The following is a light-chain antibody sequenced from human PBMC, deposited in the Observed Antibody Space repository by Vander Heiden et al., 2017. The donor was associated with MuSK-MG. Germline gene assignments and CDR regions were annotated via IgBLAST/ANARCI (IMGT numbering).Light chain of an antibody. CDR3: QQNDSNPPIT. CDR1: QSISSY. J-gene: IGKJ4*01. Sequence: DIQMTQSPSSLSASVGDRVTITCRASQSISSYLNWYKQKPGKAPKLLIYAASSWQRGVPSRFSGSGYGKDFTLTISSRQQEDFAAYYCQQNDSNPPITFGGGTKVDIK. V-gene: IGKV1-39*01. CDR2: AAS.